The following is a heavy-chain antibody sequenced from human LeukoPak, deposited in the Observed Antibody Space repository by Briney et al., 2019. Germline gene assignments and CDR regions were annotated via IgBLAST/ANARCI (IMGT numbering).Heavy chain of an antibody. V-gene: IGHV4-4*02. CDR1: GGSISSSNW. J-gene: IGHJ5*02. CDR3: ARPLSLGYCSGGSCYGRGAWFDR. D-gene: IGHD2-15*01. CDR2: IYHSGST. Sequence: ESSETLSLTCAVSGGSISSSNWWSWVRQPPGKGLEWIGQIYHSGSTNYNPSLKSRVTISVDKSKNQFSLKLRSVTAADTAVYYCARPLSLGYCSGGSCYGRGAWFDRWGQGTLVTVSS.